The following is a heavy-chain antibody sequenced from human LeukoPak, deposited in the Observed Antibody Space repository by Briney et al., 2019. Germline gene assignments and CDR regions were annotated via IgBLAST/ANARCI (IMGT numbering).Heavy chain of an antibody. D-gene: IGHD4-17*01. Sequence: SETLSLTCAVYGGSFSGYYWSWIRQPPGKGLEWIGEINHSGSTNYNPSLKSRVTISVDTSKNQFSLKLSSVTAADTAVYYCAGLVSFMTTEEYWGQGTLVTVSS. V-gene: IGHV4-34*01. J-gene: IGHJ4*02. CDR3: AGLVSFMTTEEY. CDR1: GGSFSGYY. CDR2: INHSGST.